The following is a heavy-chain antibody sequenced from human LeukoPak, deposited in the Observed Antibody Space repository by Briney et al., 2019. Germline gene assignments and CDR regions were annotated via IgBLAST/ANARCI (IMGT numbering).Heavy chain of an antibody. CDR3: ARQPAAQKPYYYYGMDV. J-gene: IGHJ6*02. D-gene: IGHD6-13*01. CDR1: GFTFSSYA. V-gene: IGHV3-30*04. Sequence: GGSLRLSCAASGFTFSSYAMHWVRQAPGKGLEWVAVISYDGSNKYYADSVKGRFTISRDNSKNTLYLQMNSLRAEDTAVYYCARQPAAQKPYYYYGMDVWGQGTTVTVSS. CDR2: ISYDGSNK.